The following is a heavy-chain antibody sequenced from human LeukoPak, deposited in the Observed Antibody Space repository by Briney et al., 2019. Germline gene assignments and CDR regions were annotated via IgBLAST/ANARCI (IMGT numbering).Heavy chain of an antibody. CDR2: INPNSGGT. CDR3: ASSIAAAGSWFDY. J-gene: IGHJ4*02. D-gene: IGHD6-13*01. Sequence: PWASVKVSCKASGYTFTSYGISWVRQAPGQGLEWMGWINPNSGGTNYAQKFQGRVTMTRDTSISTAYMELSRLRSDDTAVYYCASSIAAAGSWFDYWGQGTLVTVSS. CDR1: GYTFTSYG. V-gene: IGHV1-2*02.